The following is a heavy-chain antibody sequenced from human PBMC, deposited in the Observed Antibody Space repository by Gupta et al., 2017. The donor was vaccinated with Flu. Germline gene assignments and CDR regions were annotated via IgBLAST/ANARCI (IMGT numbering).Heavy chain of an antibody. V-gene: IGHV4-39*01. J-gene: IGHJ5*02. Sequence: QLQLQESGPGLVKPSETLSLTCTVSGGSISSSSYYWGWIRQPPGKGLEWIGSIYYSGSTYYNPSLKSRVTISVDTSKNQFSLKLSSVTAADTAVYYCARLPTITLYAGWFDPWGQGTLVTVSS. CDR1: GGSISSSSYY. CDR3: ARLPTITLYAGWFDP. D-gene: IGHD1-20*01. CDR2: IYYSGST.